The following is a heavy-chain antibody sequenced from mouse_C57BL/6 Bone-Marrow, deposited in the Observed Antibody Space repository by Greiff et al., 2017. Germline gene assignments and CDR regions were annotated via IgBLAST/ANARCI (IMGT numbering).Heavy chain of an antibody. CDR2: INPGSGGT. CDR3: ARFKDYGSSSLFDY. D-gene: IGHD1-1*01. Sequence: VQLQQSGAELVRPGTSVKVSCKASGYAFTNYLIEWVKQRPGQGLEWIGVINPGSGGTNYNEKFKGKATLTADKSSSTAYMQLSSLTSEDSAVYFSARFKDYGSSSLFDYWGQGTTLTVSS. CDR1: GYAFTNYL. V-gene: IGHV1-54*01. J-gene: IGHJ2*01.